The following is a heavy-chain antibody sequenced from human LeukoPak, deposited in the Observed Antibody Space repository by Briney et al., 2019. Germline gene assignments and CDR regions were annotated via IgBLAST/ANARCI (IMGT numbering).Heavy chain of an antibody. CDR1: GFTFRNYA. Sequence: GGSLRLPCAGSGFTFRNYAMSWVRQAPGKGLEWVSAISGAGYNTYYADSVKGRFTLSRDNSKNTLFLQMNSLRAEDTALYYCAKDLKEGFCSTTSCYGIDSWGQGTLVTVSS. D-gene: IGHD2-2*01. V-gene: IGHV3-23*01. J-gene: IGHJ4*02. CDR2: ISGAGYNT. CDR3: AKDLKEGFCSTTSCYGIDS.